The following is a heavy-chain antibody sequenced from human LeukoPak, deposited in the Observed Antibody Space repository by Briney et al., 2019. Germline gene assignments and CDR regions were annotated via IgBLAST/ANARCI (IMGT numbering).Heavy chain of an antibody. CDR3: ARHGRRWLQYTGFDY. V-gene: IGHV4-39*01. J-gene: IGHJ4*02. D-gene: IGHD5-24*01. CDR1: GGSISSSSYY. Sequence: SETLSLTCTVSGGSISSSSYYWGWIRQPPGKGLEWIGIIYYSGSTYYNPSLKSRVTISVDTSKNQFPLKLSSVTAADTAVYYCARHGRRWLQYTGFDYWGQGTLVTVSS. CDR2: IYYSGST.